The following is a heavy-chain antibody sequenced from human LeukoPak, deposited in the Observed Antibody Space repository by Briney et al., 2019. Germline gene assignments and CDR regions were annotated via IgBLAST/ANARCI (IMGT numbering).Heavy chain of an antibody. CDR1: GYTFTGYY. J-gene: IGHJ4*02. CDR2: INPNSGGT. CDR3: ATSEHSSSRDY. Sequence: ASVKVSCKAPGYTFTGYYMHWVRQAPGQGLEWMGWINPNSGGTNYAQKFQGRVTMTRDTSISTAYMELSSLRSEDTAVYYCATSEHSSSRDYWGQGTLVTVSS. V-gene: IGHV1-2*02. D-gene: IGHD6-13*01.